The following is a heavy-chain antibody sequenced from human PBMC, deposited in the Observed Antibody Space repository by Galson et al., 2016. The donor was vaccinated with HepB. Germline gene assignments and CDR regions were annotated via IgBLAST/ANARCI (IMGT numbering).Heavy chain of an antibody. CDR3: ADRRADYSVA. CDR1: GYSFTSYM. Sequence: SVKVSCKEIGYSFTSYMMHWVRQAPGQGLEWMGVINARGDSTTYAQKFHGRMTMTRDTSARTYYMDLSSLTFEDTAVYYCADRRADYSVAWGQGTLVTVAS. V-gene: IGHV1-46*01. D-gene: IGHD2-15*01. J-gene: IGHJ5*02. CDR2: INARGDST.